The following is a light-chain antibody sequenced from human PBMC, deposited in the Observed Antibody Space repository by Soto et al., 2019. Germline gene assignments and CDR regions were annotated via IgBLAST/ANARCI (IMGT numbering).Light chain of an antibody. V-gene: IGKV3D-20*01. J-gene: IGKJ2*01. CDR1: QSVSRSY. CDR3: QQYGSSPYT. Sequence: EIVLTQSPATLSLSPGERANLSCGASQSVSRSYLDWYQQKPGQAPRLLIYDASSRATGIPDRFSGSGSGTDFPLTISRLEPEDFAVYYCQQYGSSPYTFGQGTKLEIK. CDR2: DAS.